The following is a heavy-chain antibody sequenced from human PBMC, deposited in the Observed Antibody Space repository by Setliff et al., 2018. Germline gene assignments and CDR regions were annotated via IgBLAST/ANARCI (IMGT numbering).Heavy chain of an antibody. CDR3: VRRTYYYDTSPMGWFDP. CDR1: GYSITNGYY. CDR2: INHGGDT. V-gene: IGHV4-38-2*01. D-gene: IGHD3-22*01. Sequence: KPSETLSLTCVVSGYSITNGYYWGWIRQPPGKGLEWIGSINHGGDTSYNPSLQSRVAISVDTSKNQFSLKLSSVTAADTAVYYCVRRTYYYDTSPMGWFDPWGQGILVTVSS. J-gene: IGHJ5*02.